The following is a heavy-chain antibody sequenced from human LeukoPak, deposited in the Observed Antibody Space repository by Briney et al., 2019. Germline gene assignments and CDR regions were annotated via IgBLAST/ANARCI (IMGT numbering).Heavy chain of an antibody. J-gene: IGHJ6*03. CDR2: ISSSSSTI. CDR3: ASARSSGWNYYYYYMDV. CDR1: GFTFSSYS. V-gene: IGHV3-48*01. D-gene: IGHD6-19*01. Sequence: PGGSLRLSCAASGFTFSSYSMNWVRQAPGKGLEWVSYISSSSSTIYYADSVKGRFTISRDNAKNSLYLQMNSLRAEDTAVYYCASARSSGWNYYYYYMDVWGKGTTVTVSS.